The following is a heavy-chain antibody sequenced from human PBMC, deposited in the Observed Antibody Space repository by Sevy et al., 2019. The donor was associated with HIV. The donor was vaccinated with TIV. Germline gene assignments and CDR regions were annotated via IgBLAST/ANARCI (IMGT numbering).Heavy chain of an antibody. Sequence: GGSLRLSCSASGFNISPYALHWVRQTPGKGLQWLAVISKDGTNKDYADFVKGRFSLSRDNSKNTLYLQMCNLRPEDTAVYYCAIEGYYYDSHSADWFDPWGQGTLVTVSS. CDR2: ISKDGTNK. V-gene: IGHV3-30*04. D-gene: IGHD3-22*01. CDR1: GFNISPYA. J-gene: IGHJ5*02. CDR3: AIEGYYYDSHSADWFDP.